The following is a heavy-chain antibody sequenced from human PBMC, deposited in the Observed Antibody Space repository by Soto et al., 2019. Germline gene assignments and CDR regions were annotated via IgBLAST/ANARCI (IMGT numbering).Heavy chain of an antibody. V-gene: IGHV1-3*01. D-gene: IGHD5-12*01. J-gene: IGHJ4*02. CDR1: GYTFTSYA. Sequence: ASVKVSCKASGYTFTSYAMHWVRQAPGQRLEWMGWINAGNGNTKYSQKFQGRVTITRDTSASTAYMELSSLTSEDTAVYYCARGSGYDNFDYWGQGTLVTVSS. CDR2: INAGNGNT. CDR3: ARGSGYDNFDY.